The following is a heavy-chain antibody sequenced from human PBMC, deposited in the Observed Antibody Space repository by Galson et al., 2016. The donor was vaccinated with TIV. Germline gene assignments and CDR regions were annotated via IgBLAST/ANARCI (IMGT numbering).Heavy chain of an antibody. J-gene: IGHJ4*02. V-gene: IGHV2-70D*14. Sequence: PALVKPTQTLTLTCAFSGFSLNTDGMRVNWIRQPPGKALEWLARIDWDDDKSYSSSLKTRLTISKDTSKNQVVLTMTNMDPADTATYYCARISGYYDSSGHYIPRSFDYWAREFWSPSPQ. CDR2: IDWDDDK. D-gene: IGHD3-22*01. CDR3: ARISGYYDSSGHYIPRSFDY. CDR1: GFSLNTDGMR.